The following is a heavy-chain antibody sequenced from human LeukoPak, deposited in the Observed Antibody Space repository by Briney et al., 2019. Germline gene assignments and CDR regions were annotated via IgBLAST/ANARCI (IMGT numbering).Heavy chain of an antibody. CDR1: GGSISSGGYY. Sequence: SETLSLTCTVPGGSISSGGYYWSWIRQHPGKGLEWIGYIYYSGSTYYNPSLKSRVTISVDTSKNQFSLKLSSVTAADTAVYYCARGSRFGSGSYLDYWGQGTLVTVSS. J-gene: IGHJ4*02. V-gene: IGHV4-31*03. D-gene: IGHD3-10*01. CDR2: IYYSGST. CDR3: ARGSRFGSGSYLDY.